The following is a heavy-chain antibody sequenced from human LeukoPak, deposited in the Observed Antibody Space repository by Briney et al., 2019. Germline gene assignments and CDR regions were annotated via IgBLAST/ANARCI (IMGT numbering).Heavy chain of an antibody. Sequence: SETLSLTCVVYGGSFSGYYWSWIRQPPGKGLEWIGEINHSGSTNYNPSLKSRVTISVDTSKNQFSLKLSSVTAADTAVYYCARMVGYYYDSSGYYEDWFDPWGQGTLVTVSS. CDR3: ARMVGYYYDSSGYYEDWFDP. V-gene: IGHV4-34*01. D-gene: IGHD3-22*01. CDR2: INHSGST. J-gene: IGHJ5*02. CDR1: GGSFSGYY.